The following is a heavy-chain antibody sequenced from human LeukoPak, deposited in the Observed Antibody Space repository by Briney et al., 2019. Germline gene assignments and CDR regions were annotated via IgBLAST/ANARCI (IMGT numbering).Heavy chain of an antibody. J-gene: IGHJ4*02. CDR2: INPNGGGT. D-gene: IGHD5-18*01. CDR1: GYIFTNHY. Sequence: ASVKVSCKASGYIFTNHYMQWVRQAPGQGLEWMGWINPNGGGTNYAQKFQGRVTMTRDTSSSTAYMELSRLRSDDTAVYYCARDSRDTAMVTYYWGQGTLVTVSS. V-gene: IGHV1-2*02. CDR3: ARDSRDTAMVTYY.